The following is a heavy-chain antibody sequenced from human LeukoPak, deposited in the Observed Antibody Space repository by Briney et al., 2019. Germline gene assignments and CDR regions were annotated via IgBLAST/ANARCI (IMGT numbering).Heavy chain of an antibody. Sequence: GGSLRLSCAASGFTFSSYAMHWVRRAPGKGLEWVAVISYDGSNKYYADSVKGRFTISRDNSKNTLYLQMNSLRAEDTAVYYCARDCIAVAGCFDYWGQGTLVTVSS. V-gene: IGHV3-30*04. CDR3: ARDCIAVAGCFDY. CDR2: ISYDGSNK. J-gene: IGHJ4*02. D-gene: IGHD6-19*01. CDR1: GFTFSSYA.